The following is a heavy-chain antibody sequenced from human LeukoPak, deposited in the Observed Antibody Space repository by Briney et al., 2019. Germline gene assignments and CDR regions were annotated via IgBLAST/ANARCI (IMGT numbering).Heavy chain of an antibody. V-gene: IGHV3-43D*03. CDR3: AKDYAYSNDWYLIDY. Sequence: GGSLRLSCAASGFIFDDYAMHWVRQAPGKGLEWVSLITWNGGTAYYADSVKGRFTVSRDNSKNSLYLQTDSLRADDTALYYCAKDYAYSNDWYLIDYWGQGTLVTVSS. CDR2: ITWNGGTA. CDR1: GFIFDDYA. D-gene: IGHD6-19*01. J-gene: IGHJ4*02.